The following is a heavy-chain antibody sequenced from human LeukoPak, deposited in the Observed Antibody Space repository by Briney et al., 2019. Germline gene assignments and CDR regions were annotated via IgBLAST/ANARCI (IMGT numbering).Heavy chain of an antibody. D-gene: IGHD3-22*01. CDR3: ATHTYSYDSSGPLG. Sequence: SETLSLTCTVSGGSISSYYCDWIRQPPGKGLEWIGYIHYSGRTSYNPSLKSRVTISIDTSRNQFSLTLTSVTAADTAVYYCATHTYSYDSSGPLGWGQGTLVTVSS. J-gene: IGHJ4*02. CDR1: GGSISSYY. V-gene: IGHV4-59*08. CDR2: IHYSGRT.